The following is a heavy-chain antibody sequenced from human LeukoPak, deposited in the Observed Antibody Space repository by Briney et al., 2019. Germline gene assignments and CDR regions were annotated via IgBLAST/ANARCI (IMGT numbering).Heavy chain of an antibody. J-gene: IGHJ6*03. Sequence: ASVKVSCKASGYTFTGYYMHWVRQAPGQGLEWMGWISGYNGNTNYAQKLQGRVTMTTDTSTSTAYMELRSLRCDDTAVYYCARAGYYYYMDVWGKGTTVTISS. CDR3: ARAGYYYYMDV. CDR1: GYTFTGYY. CDR2: ISGYNGNT. V-gene: IGHV1-18*04.